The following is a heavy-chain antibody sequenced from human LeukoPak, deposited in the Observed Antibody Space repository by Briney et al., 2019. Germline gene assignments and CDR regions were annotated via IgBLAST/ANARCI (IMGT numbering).Heavy chain of an antibody. D-gene: IGHD6-6*01. Sequence: SETLSLTCAVYGGSFSGYYWSWIRQPPGKGLEWIGEINHSGSTNYNPSLKSRVTISGDTSKNQFSLKLSSVTAAETAVYYCARHLARSAPFDSWGQGTLVTVSS. J-gene: IGHJ4*02. CDR3: ARHLARSAPFDS. V-gene: IGHV4-34*01. CDR1: GGSFSGYY. CDR2: INHSGST.